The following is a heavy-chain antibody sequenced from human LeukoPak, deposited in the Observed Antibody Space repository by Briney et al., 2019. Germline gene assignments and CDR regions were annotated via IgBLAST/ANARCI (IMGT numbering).Heavy chain of an antibody. D-gene: IGHD1-1*01. Sequence: SETLSLTCTVSGGSISNYYWSWIRQPPGKGLEWIGYIYYSGSTNYNPSLKSRVTISVDTSKNQFSLKLNSVTAADTAVYYCARADSSNWYDSRGYFDYWGQGTLVTVSS. CDR3: ARADSSNWYDSRGYFDY. CDR1: GGSISNYY. CDR2: IYYSGST. V-gene: IGHV4-59*01. J-gene: IGHJ4*02.